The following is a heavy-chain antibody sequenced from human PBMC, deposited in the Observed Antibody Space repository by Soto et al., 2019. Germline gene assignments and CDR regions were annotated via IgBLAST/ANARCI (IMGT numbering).Heavy chain of an antibody. CDR1: GGSISSHY. CDR3: ARAACSVGGGSTTLYSYYVMDF. CDR2: IYYSGST. Sequence: SETQSLTCTVSGGSISSHYWSWIRQPKGKGLEWIVYIYYSGSTNYNPSLKSRVTISVDTSKNQFSLKLSSVTAADTAVYYCARAACSVGGGSTTLYSYYVMDFWGQGSTV. J-gene: IGHJ6*02. V-gene: IGHV4-59*11. D-gene: IGHD2-21*01.